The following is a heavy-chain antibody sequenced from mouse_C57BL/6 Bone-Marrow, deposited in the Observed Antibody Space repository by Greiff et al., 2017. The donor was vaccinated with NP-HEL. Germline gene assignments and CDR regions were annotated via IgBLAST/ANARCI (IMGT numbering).Heavy chain of an antibody. V-gene: IGHV1-7*01. CDR3: ARSLIRVYYGSSYGYWYFDV. CDR1: GYTFTSYW. Sequence: QVQLQQSGAELAKPGASVKLSCTASGYTFTSYWMHWVKQRPGQGLEWIGYINPSSGYTKYNQKFKDKATLTADKSSSTAYMQLSSLTYEDSAVYYCARSLIRVYYGSSYGYWYFDVWGTGTTVTVSS. CDR2: INPSSGYT. J-gene: IGHJ1*03. D-gene: IGHD1-1*01.